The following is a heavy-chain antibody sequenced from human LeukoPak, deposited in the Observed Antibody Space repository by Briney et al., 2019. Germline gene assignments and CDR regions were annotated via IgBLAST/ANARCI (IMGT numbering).Heavy chain of an antibody. CDR3: AKAEGYDILTGLDY. CDR2: IGASGGST. Sequence: GGSLRLSCATSGFTFSSYAMSWVRQAPGKGLEWVSGIGASGGSTYYADSVKGRFTISRDNSKNTLYLQMDSLRTEDTAVYYCAKAEGYDILTGLDYWGQGTLVTVSS. D-gene: IGHD3-9*01. J-gene: IGHJ4*02. V-gene: IGHV3-23*01. CDR1: GFTFSSYA.